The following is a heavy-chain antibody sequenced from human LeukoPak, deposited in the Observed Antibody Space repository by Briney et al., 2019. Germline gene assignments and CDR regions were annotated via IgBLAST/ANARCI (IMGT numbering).Heavy chain of an antibody. D-gene: IGHD4-17*01. CDR3: AKDVVIGASYDYGDYIPLPH. CDR1: GFIVSTNY. Sequence: GGSLRLSCAASGFIVSTNYMTWVRQAPGKGLQWVAILFSDRRTFYTDTVKGRFTVSRDNSKNTLYLQMNSLRPEDTAVYYCAKDVVIGASYDYGDYIPLPHWGQGTLVTASS. J-gene: IGHJ1*01. CDR2: LFSDRRT. V-gene: IGHV3-66*02.